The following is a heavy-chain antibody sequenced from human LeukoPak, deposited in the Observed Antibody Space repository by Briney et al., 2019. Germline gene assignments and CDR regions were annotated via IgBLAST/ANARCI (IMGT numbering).Heavy chain of an antibody. V-gene: IGHV1-18*01. CDR3: ARLYEPPTYYDFWSGSPDAFDI. CDR1: GYTFTSYG. CDR2: ISAYNGNT. J-gene: IGHJ3*02. Sequence: GASVKVSCKASGYTFTSYGISWVRQAPGQGLEWMGWISAYNGNTNYAQKLQGRVTMTTDTSTSTAYMELRSLRSDDTAVYYCARLYEPPTYYDFWSGSPDAFDIWGQGTMVTVSS. D-gene: IGHD3-3*01.